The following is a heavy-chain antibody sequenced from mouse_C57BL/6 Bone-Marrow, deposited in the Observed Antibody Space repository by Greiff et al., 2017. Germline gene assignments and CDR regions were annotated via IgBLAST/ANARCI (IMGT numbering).Heavy chain of an antibody. CDR2: INPYNGGT. Sequence: VQLQQSGPVLVKPGASVKMSCKASGYTFTDYYMNWVKQSHGKSLEWIGVINPYNGGTSYNQKFKGKATLTVDKSSSTAYMELNSLTSEDSAVYFCARCYYGSSHYWGQGTTLTVSS. V-gene: IGHV1-19*01. D-gene: IGHD1-1*01. CDR1: GYTFTDYY. J-gene: IGHJ2*01. CDR3: ARCYYGSSHY.